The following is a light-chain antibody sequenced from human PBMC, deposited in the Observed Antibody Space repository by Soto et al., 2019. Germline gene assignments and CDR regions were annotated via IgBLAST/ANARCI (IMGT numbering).Light chain of an antibody. CDR3: SAYSGFITPPVV. Sequence: QSVLTQPASVSGSPGQSITLSCTGTSSDVGGSNYVSWYQQHPGKAPQLMLYEVNHRPSGVSNRFSGSISGNTASLTISGLQAEDEADYFCSAYSGFITPPVVFGGGTKVTVL. V-gene: IGLV2-14*01. CDR2: EVN. J-gene: IGLJ2*01. CDR1: SSDVGGSNY.